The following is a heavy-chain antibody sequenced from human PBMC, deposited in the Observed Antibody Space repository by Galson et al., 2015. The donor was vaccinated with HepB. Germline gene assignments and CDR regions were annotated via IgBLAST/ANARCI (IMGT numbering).Heavy chain of an antibody. V-gene: IGHV1-46*01. D-gene: IGHD1-1*01. J-gene: IGHJ5*02. CDR2: INAGSGET. Sequence: SCKASGYTFTSYYMQWVRQAPGQGLEWMGIINAGSGETRYAPKFQGRVTMTRDTSTSTVYMELSSLTSDDTAVYYCAREGYRRNNWFDPWGQGTLVTVSS. CDR3: AREGYRRNNWFDP. CDR1: GYTFTSYY.